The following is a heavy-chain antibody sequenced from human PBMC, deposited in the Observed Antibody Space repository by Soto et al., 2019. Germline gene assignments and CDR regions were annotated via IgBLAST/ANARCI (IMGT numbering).Heavy chain of an antibody. CDR2: IIPILGIA. J-gene: IGHJ1*01. V-gene: IGHV1-69*08. CDR1: GGTFSSYT. D-gene: IGHD2-2*01. Sequence: QVQLVQSGAEVKKPGSSVKVSCKASGGTFSSYTISWVRQAPGQGLEWMGRIIPILGIANYAQKFQGRVTITADKSTSTAYMELSSLRSEDTAVYYCARDYCSSTSCYAKRATAEYFQHWGQGTLVTVSS. CDR3: ARDYCSSTSCYAKRATAEYFQH.